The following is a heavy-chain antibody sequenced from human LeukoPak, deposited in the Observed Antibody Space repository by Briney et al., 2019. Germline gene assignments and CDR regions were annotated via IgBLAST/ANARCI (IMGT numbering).Heavy chain of an antibody. D-gene: IGHD6-19*01. J-gene: IGHJ4*02. CDR1: GFTFSSYS. CDR3: ARQWPVHG. Sequence: GGSLRLSCAASGFTFSSYSMNWVRQAPGKGLEWVSSISESGGTRDYADSVKGRFAISRDNSKNTLYLQMNSLRVEDTAVYYCARQWPVHGWGQGTLVTVSS. CDR2: ISESGGTR. V-gene: IGHV3-23*01.